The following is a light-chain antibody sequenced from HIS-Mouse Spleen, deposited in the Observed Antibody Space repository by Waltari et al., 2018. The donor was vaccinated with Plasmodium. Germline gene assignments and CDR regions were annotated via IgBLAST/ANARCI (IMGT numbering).Light chain of an antibody. J-gene: IGLJ2*01. CDR3: SSYGGSNNMV. CDR2: EVS. V-gene: IGLV2-8*01. Sequence: QSALPQPPSASGSPGQSVTISCTGTSSDVCGYNYVPWYQQPPGQAPKLIIYEVSKRPAGAPGRFSGSKSGNAASLTVAGLQAEDEADYYCSSYGGSNNMVFGGGTKLTVL. CDR1: SSDVCGYNY.